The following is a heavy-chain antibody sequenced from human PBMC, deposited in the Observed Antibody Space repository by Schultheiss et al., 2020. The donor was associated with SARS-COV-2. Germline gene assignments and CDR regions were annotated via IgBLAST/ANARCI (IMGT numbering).Heavy chain of an antibody. CDR2: ISWNSGSI. CDR1: GFTFDDYA. V-gene: IGHV3-9*01. Sequence: GGSLRLSCAASGFTFDDYAMHWVRQAPGKGLEWVSGISWNSGSIGYADSVKGRFTISRDNAKNSLYLQMNSLRAEDTALYYCAKDGYSYGYVFDYWGQGTLVTVSS. D-gene: IGHD5-18*01. J-gene: IGHJ4*02. CDR3: AKDGYSYGYVFDY.